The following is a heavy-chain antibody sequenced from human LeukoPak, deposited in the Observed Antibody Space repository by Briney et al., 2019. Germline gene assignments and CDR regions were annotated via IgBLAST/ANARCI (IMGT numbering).Heavy chain of an antibody. CDR1: GGSFSSYY. D-gene: IGHD5-18*01. Sequence: SETLSLTCAVYGGSFSSYYWSWIRQPPGKGLEWIGEINHSGSTNYNPSLKSRVTISVDTSKNQFSLKLSSVTAADTAVYYCASGLFIFVDTAKVRASAPVDYWGQGTLVTVSS. CDR2: INHSGST. J-gene: IGHJ4*02. CDR3: ASGLFIFVDTAKVRASAPVDY. V-gene: IGHV4-34*01.